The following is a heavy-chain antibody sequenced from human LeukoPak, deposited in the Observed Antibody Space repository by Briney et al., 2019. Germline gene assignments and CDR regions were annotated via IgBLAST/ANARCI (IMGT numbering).Heavy chain of an antibody. V-gene: IGHV3-23*01. J-gene: IGHJ4*02. D-gene: IGHD4-17*01. CDR3: ATLYGDYGAY. CDR1: GLTFTSNT. Sequence: GRSLRLSCAAAGLTFTSNTMSWVRQAPGKGLEWVSAFIGSGGTYCADSVRGRFTISRDNSKNTLYLQMSSLRAEDTALYYCATLYGDYGAYWGQGTLVTVSS. CDR2: FIGSGGT.